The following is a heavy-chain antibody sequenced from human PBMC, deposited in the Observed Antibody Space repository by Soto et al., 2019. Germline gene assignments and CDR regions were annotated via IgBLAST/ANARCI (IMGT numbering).Heavy chain of an antibody. V-gene: IGHV4-61*01. J-gene: IGHJ6*02. CDR1: GGSVSSGSYY. Sequence: QVQLQESGPGLVKPSETLSLTCTVSGGSVSSGSYYWSWIRQPPGKGLEWIGYIYYSGSTNYNPSLKRRVTISVDPSKNQFSLKLSSVTAADTAVYYCASSKVEQQLFFNYYYYGMDVWGQGTTVTVSS. D-gene: IGHD6-13*01. CDR2: IYYSGST. CDR3: ASSKVEQQLFFNYYYYGMDV.